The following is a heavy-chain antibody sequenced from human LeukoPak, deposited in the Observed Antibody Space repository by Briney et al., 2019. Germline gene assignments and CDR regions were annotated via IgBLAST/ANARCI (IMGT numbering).Heavy chain of an antibody. V-gene: IGHV4-59*11. CDR3: ATIKRGSIFGYFDF. CDR2: LFDSVNT. D-gene: IGHD5-18*01. CDR1: GGSISSHY. J-gene: IGHJ4*02. Sequence: SETLSLSCTVSGGSISSHYWSWIRQPPGKGLEWIAYLFDSVNTKDNPSLQSRLTLSADTSKNQFSLRLSSVTAADTAVYYCATIKRGSIFGYFDFWGQGIKVTVSS.